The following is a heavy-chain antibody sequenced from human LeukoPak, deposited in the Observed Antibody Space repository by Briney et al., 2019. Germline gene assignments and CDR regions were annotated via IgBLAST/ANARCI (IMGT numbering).Heavy chain of an antibody. Sequence: SEALSLTCAVYGGSFSGYYWSWIRQPPGKGLEWIGEINHSGSTNYNPSLKSRVTISVDTSKNQFSLKLSSVTAADTAVYYCARHFNLFDIWGQGTMVTVSS. D-gene: IGHD3-3*02. V-gene: IGHV4-34*01. CDR1: GGSFSGYY. CDR3: ARHFNLFDI. CDR2: INHSGST. J-gene: IGHJ3*02.